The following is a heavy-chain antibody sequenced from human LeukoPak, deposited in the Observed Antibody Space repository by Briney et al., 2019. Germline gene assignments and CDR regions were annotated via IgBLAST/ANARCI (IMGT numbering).Heavy chain of an antibody. J-gene: IGHJ5*02. CDR3: ARGWGIPAPISWFDP. D-gene: IGHD2-2*01. CDR2: IIPIFGTA. CDR1: GGTFSSYA. V-gene: IGHV1-69*05. Sequence: ASVKVSCKASGGTFSSYAISWVRQAPGQGLEWMGGIIPIFGTAKYAQKFQGRVTITTDESSSTAYMELSSLRSDDTAIYYCARGWGIPAPISWFDPWGQGTLVTVSS.